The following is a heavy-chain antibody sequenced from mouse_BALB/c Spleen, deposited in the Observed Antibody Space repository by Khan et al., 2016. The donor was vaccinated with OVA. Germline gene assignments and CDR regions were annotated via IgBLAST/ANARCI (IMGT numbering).Heavy chain of an antibody. D-gene: IGHD1-1*01. CDR2: INPHIGET. Sequence: VQLQQSGPELVRPGASVKISCKASGYSFTGYFMNWVIQSHGKSLEWIGRINPHIGETFYNQRFQDKATLTVDESSSTAHMELRSLASEDSAVYYCTRIYRSDFDYWGQGTTLTVSS. CDR1: GYSFTGYF. J-gene: IGHJ2*01. CDR3: TRIYRSDFDY. V-gene: IGHV1-20*02.